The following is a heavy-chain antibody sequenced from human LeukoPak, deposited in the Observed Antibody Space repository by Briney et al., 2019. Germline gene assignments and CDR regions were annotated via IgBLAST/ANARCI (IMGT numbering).Heavy chain of an antibody. D-gene: IGHD5-12*01. CDR2: IYPGDSDT. J-gene: IGHJ3*02. V-gene: IGHV5-51*01. CDR3: ARHRGDGYNGWSGDAFDI. Sequence: GESLKISCKGSGYSFTSYWIGWVRQMPGKGLEWMGIIYPGDSDTRYSPSFQGQVTISADKSISTAYLQWSSLKASDTAMYYCARHRGDGYNGWSGDAFDIWGQGTMVTVSS. CDR1: GYSFTSYW.